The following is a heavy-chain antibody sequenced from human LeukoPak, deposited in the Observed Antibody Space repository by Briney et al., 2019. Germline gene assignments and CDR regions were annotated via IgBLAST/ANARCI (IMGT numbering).Heavy chain of an antibody. CDR3: ARTRITMIVGLASRFDY. Sequence: GGSLRLSCVGSGFTFSNFWMHWVRQAPGKGPVWVSRISNNGITTTDAGSVRGRFTISRDNAKNTLYLQMNSLRAEDTAVYYCARTRITMIVGLASRFDYWGQGTLVTVSS. V-gene: IGHV3-74*03. CDR1: GFTFSNFW. CDR2: ISNNGITT. J-gene: IGHJ4*02. D-gene: IGHD3-22*01.